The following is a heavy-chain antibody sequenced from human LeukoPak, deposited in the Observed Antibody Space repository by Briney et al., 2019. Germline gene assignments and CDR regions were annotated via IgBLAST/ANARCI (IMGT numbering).Heavy chain of an antibody. V-gene: IGHV3-48*03. CDR3: ARRGLYSSSWTPTLTWYFDL. Sequence: GGSLRLSCAASGFTFSSYEMNWVRQAPGEGLEWVSYISSSGSTIYYADSVKGRFTISRDNAKNSLYLQMNSLRAEDTAVYYCARRGLYSSSWTPTLTWYFDLWGRGTLVTVSS. J-gene: IGHJ2*01. CDR2: ISSSGSTI. D-gene: IGHD6-13*01. CDR1: GFTFSSYE.